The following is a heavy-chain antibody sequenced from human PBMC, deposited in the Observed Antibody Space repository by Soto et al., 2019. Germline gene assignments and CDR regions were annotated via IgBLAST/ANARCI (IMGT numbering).Heavy chain of an antibody. V-gene: IGHV1-2*02. D-gene: IGHD6-13*01. Sequence: ASVKVSCKASGYIFSSFYMNWVRQAPGQGLEGMGWINPNSGGTKYAQRFQGRVTMTRDTCITTAHMDLIRLNSDDTAVYYCASAGIGAAGRGQLAMDVWGQGNPVTV. CDR2: INPNSGGT. J-gene: IGHJ6*02. CDR3: ASAGIGAAGRGQLAMDV. CDR1: GYIFSSFY.